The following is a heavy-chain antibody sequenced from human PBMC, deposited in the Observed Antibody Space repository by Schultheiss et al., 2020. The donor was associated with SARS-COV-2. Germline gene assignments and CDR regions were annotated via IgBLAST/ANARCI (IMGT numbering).Heavy chain of an antibody. CDR2: IYYSVNT. J-gene: IGHJ3*02. CDR3: ARDQDYGRNAFDI. CDR1: GASISSFY. D-gene: IGHD4/OR15-4a*01. Sequence: SQTLSLTCTVSGASISSFYWSWIRQTPGKGLEWIGYIYYSVNTWYNPSLKSRVTISIDTSKKQFSLRLNSVTAADTAVYYCARDQDYGRNAFDIWGQGTMVTVSS. V-gene: IGHV4-59*01.